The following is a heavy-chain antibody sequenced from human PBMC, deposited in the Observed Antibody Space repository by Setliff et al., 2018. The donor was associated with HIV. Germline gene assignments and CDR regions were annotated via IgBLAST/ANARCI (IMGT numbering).Heavy chain of an antibody. J-gene: IGHJ4*02. CDR2: IYYSGST. CDR1: GGSFNTYY. CDR3: ARDFLRSGYFDS. V-gene: IGHV4-34*09. D-gene: IGHD4-17*01. Sequence: SETLSLTCAVYGGSFNTYYWSWIRQHPEKGLEWVGYIYYSGSTLYNPSPRSRLSMSVDTSKNQFSLELSSVTAADTAVYFCARDFLRSGYFDSWGQGKLVTVSS.